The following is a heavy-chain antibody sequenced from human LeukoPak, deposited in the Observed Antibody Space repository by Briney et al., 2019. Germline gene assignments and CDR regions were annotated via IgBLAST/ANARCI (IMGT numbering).Heavy chain of an antibody. CDR3: ASLTYYYDSSGYYYDGAFDI. CDR2: MNPNSGNT. D-gene: IGHD3-22*01. J-gene: IGHJ3*02. Sequence: GASVKVPCKASGYTFTSYDINWVRQATGQGLEWMGWMNPNSGNTGYAQKFQGRVTMTRNTSISTAYMELSSLRSEDTAVYYCASLTYYYDSSGYYYDGAFDIWGQGTMVTVSP. V-gene: IGHV1-8*01. CDR1: GYTFTSYD.